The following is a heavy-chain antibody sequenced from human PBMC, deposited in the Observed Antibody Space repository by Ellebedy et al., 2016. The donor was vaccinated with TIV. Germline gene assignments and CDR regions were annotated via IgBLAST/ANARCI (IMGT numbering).Heavy chain of an antibody. V-gene: IGHV3-30*02. CDR3: AKDSNYYGDYRYGVDV. CDR1: GFTFSSFA. Sequence: PGGSLRLSCAASGFTFSSFAMHWVRQAPGKGLEWVAFIRYDGTNKYYADSVRGRFTISRDNSQNTLFLQMNSLRAEDTALYYCAKDSNYYGDYRYGVDVWGQGTTVTVSS. J-gene: IGHJ6*02. D-gene: IGHD3-22*01. CDR2: IRYDGTNK.